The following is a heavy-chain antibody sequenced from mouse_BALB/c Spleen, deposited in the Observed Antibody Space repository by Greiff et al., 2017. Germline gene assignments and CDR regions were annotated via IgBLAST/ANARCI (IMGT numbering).Heavy chain of an antibody. V-gene: IGHV1-5*01. CDR3: TRGPMSPWFAY. J-gene: IGHJ3*01. CDR2: IYPGNRDT. D-gene: IGHD6-5*01. Sequence: VQLQQSGTVLARPGASVKMSCKASGYTFTSYWMHWVKQRPGQGLEWIGAIYPGNRDTSYNQKFKGKAKLTAVTSTSTAYMELSSLTNEDSAVYYCTRGPMSPWFAYWGQGTLVTVSA. CDR1: GYTFTSYW.